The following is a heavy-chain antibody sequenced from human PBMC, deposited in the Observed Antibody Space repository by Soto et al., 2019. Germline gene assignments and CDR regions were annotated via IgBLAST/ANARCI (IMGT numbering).Heavy chain of an antibody. D-gene: IGHD6-13*01. CDR2: VGTSPDAT. Sequence: WGSMRLSCAAYGFVVSTYAMSWVRQAPGKGPEWVSSVGTSPDATYYADSVKGRFTITRDNSKNTLFLQMNSLRAEDTAIYYCAKDPPRGPLGIAARGARWFDPWGQGTLVTVSS. CDR3: AKDPPRGPLGIAARGARWFDP. CDR1: GFVVSTYA. V-gene: IGHV3-23*01. J-gene: IGHJ5*02.